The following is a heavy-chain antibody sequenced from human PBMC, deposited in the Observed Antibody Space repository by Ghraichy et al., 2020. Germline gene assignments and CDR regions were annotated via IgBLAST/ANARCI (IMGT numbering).Heavy chain of an antibody. CDR3: ARSYYDSSGYYPRDYYYYGMDV. CDR2: IIPIFGTA. D-gene: IGHD3-22*01. Sequence: SVKVSCKASGGTFSSYAISWVRQAPGQGLEWMGGIIPIFGTANYAQKFQGRVTITADESTSTAYMELSSLRSEDTAVYYCARSYYDSSGYYPRDYYYYGMDVWGQGTTVTVSS. V-gene: IGHV1-69*13. CDR1: GGTFSSYA. J-gene: IGHJ6*02.